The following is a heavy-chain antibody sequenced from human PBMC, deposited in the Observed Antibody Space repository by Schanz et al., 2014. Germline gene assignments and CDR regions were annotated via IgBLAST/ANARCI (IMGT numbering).Heavy chain of an antibody. D-gene: IGHD5-12*01. CDR3: ARSRGFDSIFDF. J-gene: IGHJ4*02. CDR2: IWYDGSNK. CDR1: GFTFSSYG. V-gene: IGHV3-33*01. Sequence: QVQLVESGGGVVQPGRSLRLSCAASGFTFSSYGMHWVRQAPGKGLEWVAIIWYDGSNKYYADPVKGRFTISRDNAKNSLYLQMNSLRAEDTAVYYCARSRGFDSIFDFWGRGTLVTVSS.